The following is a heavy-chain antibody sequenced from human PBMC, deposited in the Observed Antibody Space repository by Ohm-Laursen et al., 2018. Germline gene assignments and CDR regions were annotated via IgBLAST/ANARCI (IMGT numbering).Heavy chain of an antibody. V-gene: IGHV1-46*01. CDR3: ARDSPDYGDPVDY. Sequence: AASVKVSCKASGYTFTSYYMHWVRQAPGQGLEWMGIINPSGGSTSYAQRLQGRVSMTTDTSTNTAYMELRSLRSDDTAVYYCARDSPDYGDPVDYWGQGTLVTVSS. CDR2: INPSGGST. CDR1: GYTFTSYY. J-gene: IGHJ4*02. D-gene: IGHD4-17*01.